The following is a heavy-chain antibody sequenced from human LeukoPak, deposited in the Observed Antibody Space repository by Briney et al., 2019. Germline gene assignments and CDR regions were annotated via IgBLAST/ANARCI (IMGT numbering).Heavy chain of an antibody. CDR1: GFTFSKYA. CDR2: ITGTGGST. J-gene: IGHJ4*02. V-gene: IGHV3-23*01. D-gene: IGHD5-18*01. Sequence: GGSLRLSCAASGFTFSKYAMSWVRQAPGKGLEWLSGITGTGGSTYYADSAKGRFTISRDNSKNTLYLLMNNLRAEDTAVYYCAKMVDSYGYWCDYWGQGTLVTVSS. CDR3: AKMVDSYGYWCDY.